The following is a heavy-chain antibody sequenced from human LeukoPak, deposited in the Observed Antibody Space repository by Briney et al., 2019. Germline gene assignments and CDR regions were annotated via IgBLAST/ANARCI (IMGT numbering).Heavy chain of an antibody. CDR2: ISWNSGSI. CDR3: AKGHSGSYSPLFHY. V-gene: IGHV3-9*01. D-gene: IGHD3-10*01. Sequence: PGGSLRLSCAASGFTFDDYAMHWVRQAPGKGLEWVSGISWNSGSIGYADSVKGRFTISRDNSQNTLYLQMNSLSAEDTAVYYCAKGHSGSYSPLFHYWGQGTLVTVSS. CDR1: GFTFDDYA. J-gene: IGHJ4*02.